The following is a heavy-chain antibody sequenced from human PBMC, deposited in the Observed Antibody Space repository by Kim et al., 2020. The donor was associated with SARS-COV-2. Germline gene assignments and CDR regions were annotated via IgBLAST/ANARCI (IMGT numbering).Heavy chain of an antibody. J-gene: IGHJ4*02. CDR3: ARQCGNAKYYFDY. Sequence: SETLSLTCTVSGGSISSSSYYWGWIRQPPGKGLEWIGSIYYSGSTYYNPSLKSRVTISVDTSKNQFSLKLSSVTAADTAVYYCARQCGNAKYYFDYWGQGTLVTVSS. V-gene: IGHV4-39*01. CDR2: IYYSGST. D-gene: IGHD2-15*01. CDR1: GGSISSSSYY.